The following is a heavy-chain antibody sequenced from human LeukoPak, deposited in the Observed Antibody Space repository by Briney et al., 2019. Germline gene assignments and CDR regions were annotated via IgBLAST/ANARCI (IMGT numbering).Heavy chain of an antibody. Sequence: GGSLRLSCAASGFTFSSYSMNWVRQAPGKGLEWVSYISSSSSTIYYADSVKGRFTISRDNAKNSLYLQMNSLRAEDTAVYYCTYSSSWYYYYYMDVWGKGTTVTVSS. CDR2: ISSSSSTI. CDR3: TYSSSWYYYYYMDV. CDR1: GFTFSSYS. J-gene: IGHJ6*03. V-gene: IGHV3-48*01. D-gene: IGHD6-13*01.